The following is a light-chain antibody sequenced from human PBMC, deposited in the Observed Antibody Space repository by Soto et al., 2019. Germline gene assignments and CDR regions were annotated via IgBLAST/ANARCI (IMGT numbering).Light chain of an antibody. CDR1: SSNIGNNA. J-gene: IGLJ1*01. V-gene: IGLV1-36*01. Sequence: QSVLTQPPSVSEAPRQRVTISCSGSSSNIGNNAVNWYQQLPGKAPKLLIYYDDLLPSGVSDRCSGAKSGASASLAISGLQSEDEADYYCSACDDSLNGYVFGTGTKLTVL. CDR3: SACDDSLNGYV. CDR2: YDD.